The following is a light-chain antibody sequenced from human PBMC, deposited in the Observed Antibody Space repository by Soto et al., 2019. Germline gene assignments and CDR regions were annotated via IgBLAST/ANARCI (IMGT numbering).Light chain of an antibody. J-gene: IGKJ1*01. CDR1: QSISNW. CDR2: KAS. CDR3: QQYNGYRWT. Sequence: IRMTQSPSSFSASTGDRVTITCRASQSISNWLAWHQQKPGKVPKILIYKASSLESGVPSRFSGSGSGTEFTLTISSLQPEDFATYYCQQYNGYRWTFGQGTKVDIK. V-gene: IGKV1-5*03.